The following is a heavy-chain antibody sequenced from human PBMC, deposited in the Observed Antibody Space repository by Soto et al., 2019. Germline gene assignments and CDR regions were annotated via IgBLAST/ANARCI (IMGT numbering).Heavy chain of an antibody. CDR3: TYSASDY. Sequence: PGGSLRLSCAASGFTFSNAWMTWVRQAPGKGLEWVGRIKSKTDGGTIDYAAPVKGRFTISRDDSENTVYLQVNSLKTEDTAVYYCTYSASDYWGQGTLVAVSS. D-gene: IGHD1-26*01. CDR1: GFTFSNAW. J-gene: IGHJ4*02. V-gene: IGHV3-15*01. CDR2: IKSKTDGGTI.